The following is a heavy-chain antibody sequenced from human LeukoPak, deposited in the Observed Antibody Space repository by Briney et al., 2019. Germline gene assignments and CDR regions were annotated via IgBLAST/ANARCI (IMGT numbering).Heavy chain of an antibody. J-gene: IGHJ1*01. Sequence: SETLSLTCTVSGGSISSSSYYWGWIRQPPGKGLEWIGSIYYSGSTYYNPSLKSRVTISVDTSKNQFSLKLSSVTAADTAVYYCARGLGYCSSTSCYSNQYFQHWGQGTLVTVSS. V-gene: IGHV4-39*07. CDR2: IYYSGST. CDR3: ARGLGYCSSTSCYSNQYFQH. CDR1: GGSISSSSYY. D-gene: IGHD2-2*01.